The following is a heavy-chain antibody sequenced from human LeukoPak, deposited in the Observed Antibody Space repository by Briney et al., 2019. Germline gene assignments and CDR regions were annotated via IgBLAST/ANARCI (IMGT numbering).Heavy chain of an antibody. J-gene: IGHJ5*02. CDR2: INPNSGGT. CDR1: GYTFTGYY. V-gene: IGHV1-2*02. D-gene: IGHD2-15*01. CDR3: AREGEDSEDTNWFDP. Sequence: VSVKVSCKASGYTFTGYYMHWVRQAPGQGLEWMGWINPNSGGTNYAQKFQGRVTMTRDTSISTAYMELSRLRSDDTAVYYCAREGEDSEDTNWFDPWGQGTLVTVSS.